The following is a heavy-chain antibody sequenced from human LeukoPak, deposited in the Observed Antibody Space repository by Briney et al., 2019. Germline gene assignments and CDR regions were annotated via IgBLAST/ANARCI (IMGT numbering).Heavy chain of an antibody. CDR1: GGSISSYY. J-gene: IGHJ4*02. Sequence: SETLSLTCTVSGGSISSYYWSWIRQPPGKGLEWIGYFYYSGSTNYNPSLKSRVTISVDTSKNQFSLKLTSVTAADTAVYYCARGLRSRDGYNYDYFDDWGQGTLVTVSS. D-gene: IGHD5-24*01. V-gene: IGHV4-59*01. CDR2: FYYSGST. CDR3: ARGLRSRDGYNYDYFDD.